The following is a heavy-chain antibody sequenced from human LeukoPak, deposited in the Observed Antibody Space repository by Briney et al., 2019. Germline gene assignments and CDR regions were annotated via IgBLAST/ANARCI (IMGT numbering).Heavy chain of an antibody. CDR1: GFDFDDYA. Sequence: GGSLRLSCAASGFDFDDYAMQWVRQAPGKGLEWVSGISWNSNTKGYADSVKGRFTISRDNAKHSLYLQMDSLRPEDTALYYCAKDIVGSAMTGTDYWGQGTLVTVSS. J-gene: IGHJ4*02. CDR3: AKDIVGSAMTGTDY. D-gene: IGHD1-1*01. V-gene: IGHV3-9*01. CDR2: ISWNSNTK.